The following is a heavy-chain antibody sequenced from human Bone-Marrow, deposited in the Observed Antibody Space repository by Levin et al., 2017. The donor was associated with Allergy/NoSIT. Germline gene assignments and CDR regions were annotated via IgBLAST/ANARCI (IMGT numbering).Heavy chain of an antibody. Sequence: SETLSLTCTVSGGSISSSDYYWSWIRQPPGKALEWIGYLYYTESTYFNPSFRSRADISVDTSNNQFSLSLRSVTAADTAVYYCARADYGDNDKYYYGMDVWGQGTTVIVSS. CDR1: GGSISSSDYY. D-gene: IGHD4-17*01. J-gene: IGHJ6*02. CDR2: LYYTEST. V-gene: IGHV4-30-4*01. CDR3: ARADYGDNDKYYYGMDV.